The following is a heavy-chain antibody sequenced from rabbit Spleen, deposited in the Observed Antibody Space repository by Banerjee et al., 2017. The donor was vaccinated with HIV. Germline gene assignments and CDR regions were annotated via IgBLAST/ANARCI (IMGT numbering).Heavy chain of an antibody. CDR3: ARGSATMTMVITGYYLAL. Sequence: QSLDESGGGLVQPGGSLALTCKASGFDLGSYYYMCWVRQAPGKGLEWIACIYAGSSDSTYSATWAKGRFTLSKTSSTTVTLQMTSLTAADTATYFCARGSATMTMVITGYYLALWGPGTLVTVS. J-gene: IGHJ4*01. D-gene: IGHD2-1*01. CDR2: IYAGSSDST. V-gene: IGHV1S40*01. CDR1: GFDLGSYYY.